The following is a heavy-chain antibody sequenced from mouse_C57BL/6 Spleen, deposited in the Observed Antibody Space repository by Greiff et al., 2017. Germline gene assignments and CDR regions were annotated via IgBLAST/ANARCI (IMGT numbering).Heavy chain of an antibody. Sequence: VQLQESGAELVRPGASVTLSCKASGYTFTDYEMHWVKQTPVHGLEWIGAIDPETGGTAYNQKFKGKAILTADKSSSTAYMGLRSLTSEDSAVYYCTRDSYYAMDYWGQGTSVTVAS. CDR3: TRDSYYAMDY. J-gene: IGHJ4*01. CDR2: IDPETGGT. V-gene: IGHV1-15*01. CDR1: GYTFTDYE.